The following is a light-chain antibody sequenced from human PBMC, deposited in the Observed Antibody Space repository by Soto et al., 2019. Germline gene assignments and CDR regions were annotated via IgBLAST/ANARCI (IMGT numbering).Light chain of an antibody. CDR3: QQVNTYPRT. CDR2: GAS. Sequence: DIQLTQSPSSLSASVGDRVTITCRASQGVSSYVDWYQQKPGKPPKLLIYGASTLQSGVPSRFIGGASGTEFTLTISSLQPEDFATYYCQQVNTYPRTFGQGTRLDI. J-gene: IGKJ5*01. CDR1: QGVSSY. V-gene: IGKV1-9*01.